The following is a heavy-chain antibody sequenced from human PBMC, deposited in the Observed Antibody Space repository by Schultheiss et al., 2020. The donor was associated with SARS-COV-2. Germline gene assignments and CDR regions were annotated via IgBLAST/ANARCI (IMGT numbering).Heavy chain of an antibody. CDR1: GGSISRSGYY. CDR2: MFYTDNT. CDR3: ARDLYSGYDFDYYGMDV. V-gene: IGHV4-39*02. D-gene: IGHD5-12*01. J-gene: IGHJ6*02. Sequence: SETLSLTCTVSGGSISRSGYYWGWIRQPPGKGLEWIGSMFYTDNTYYNPPLKSRVTISADTSKNQFSLKLSSVTATDTAVYYCARDLYSGYDFDYYGMDVWGQGTTVTVSS.